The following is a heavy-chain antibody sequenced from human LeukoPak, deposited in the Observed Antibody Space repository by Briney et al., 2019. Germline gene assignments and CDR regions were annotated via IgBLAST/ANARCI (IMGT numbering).Heavy chain of an antibody. CDR3: ARATGDYSSSWYGVIYYYYYMDV. Sequence: TGGSLRLSCAASGFTFSSYGMHWVRQAPGKGLEWVAFIRYDGSNKYYADSVKGRFTISRDKSKNTLYLQMNSLRAEDTAVYYCARATGDYSSSWYGVIYYYYYMDVWGKGTTVTVSS. D-gene: IGHD6-13*01. CDR2: IRYDGSNK. J-gene: IGHJ6*03. CDR1: GFTFSSYG. V-gene: IGHV3-30*02.